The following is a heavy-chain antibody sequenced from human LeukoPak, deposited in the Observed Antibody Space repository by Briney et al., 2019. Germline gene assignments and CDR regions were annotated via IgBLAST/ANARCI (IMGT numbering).Heavy chain of an antibody. CDR2: IYYSGST. J-gene: IGHJ4*02. CDR3: ARQAGTMVRHFDC. CDR1: GGSISSSSYY. D-gene: IGHD3-10*01. V-gene: IGHV4-39*01. Sequence: PSETLSLTCTVSGGSISSSSYYWGWIRQPPGKGLEWIGSIYYSGSTYYNPSLKSRVTISVDTSKNQFSLKLSSVTAADTAVYYCARQAGTMVRHFDCWGQGTLVTVSS.